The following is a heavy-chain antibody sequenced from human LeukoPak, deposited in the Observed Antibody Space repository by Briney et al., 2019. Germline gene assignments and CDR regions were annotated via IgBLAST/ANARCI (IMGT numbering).Heavy chain of an antibody. D-gene: IGHD3-22*01. CDR2: IYYSGST. Sequence: NPSETLSLTCTVSGGSISSGDYYWSWIRQPPGKGLEWIGYIYYSGSTYYNPSLKSRVTISVDTSKNQFSLKLSSVTAADTAVYYCARDALLNYYDSSGYYNNWFDPWGQGTLVTVSS. CDR3: ARDALLNYYDSSGYYNNWFDP. V-gene: IGHV4-30-4*01. J-gene: IGHJ5*02. CDR1: GGSISSGDYY.